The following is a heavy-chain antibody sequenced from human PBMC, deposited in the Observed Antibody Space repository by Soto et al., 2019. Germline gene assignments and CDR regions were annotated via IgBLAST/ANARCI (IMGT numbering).Heavy chain of an antibody. CDR2: IYYSGST. CDR1: GGSISSSSYY. CDR3: ARHLRAAKSGSSLYGMDV. J-gene: IGHJ6*02. Sequence: SETMSLTCTVSGGSISSSSYYWGWIRQPPGKGLKWIGSIYYSGSTYYNPSLKSRVTISVDTSKNQFSLKLSSVTAADTAVYYCARHLRAAKSGSSLYGMDVWGQGTTVTVSS. D-gene: IGHD3-10*01. V-gene: IGHV4-39*01.